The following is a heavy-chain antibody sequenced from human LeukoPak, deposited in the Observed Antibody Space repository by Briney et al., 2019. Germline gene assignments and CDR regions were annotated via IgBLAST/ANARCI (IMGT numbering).Heavy chain of an antibody. J-gene: IGHJ5*02. CDR3: AREQQLSNWFDP. CDR1: GYSFSSYW. Sequence: GESLKISFEASGYSFSSYWIGWVRQMPGKGLEWMGIIYPGDSDTRYSPSFQGQVTISADKSISTAYLQWSSLKASDTAMYYCAREQQLSNWFDPWGQGTLVTVSS. V-gene: IGHV5-51*01. D-gene: IGHD6-13*01. CDR2: IYPGDSDT.